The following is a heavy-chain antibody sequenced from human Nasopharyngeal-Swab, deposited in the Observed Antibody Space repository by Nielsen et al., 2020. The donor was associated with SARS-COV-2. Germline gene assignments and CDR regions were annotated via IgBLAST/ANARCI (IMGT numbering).Heavy chain of an antibody. J-gene: IGHJ6*03. V-gene: IGHV4-39*01. CDR3: ARLRATVTTSYYYYYYMDV. D-gene: IGHD4-11*01. Sequence: WIRQPPGKGLEWIGSIYYSGCSYYNPSLESRVTISVDTSKNQFSLKLSSVTAADTAVYYCARLRATVTTSYYYYYYMDVWGKGTTVTVSS. CDR2: IYYSGCS.